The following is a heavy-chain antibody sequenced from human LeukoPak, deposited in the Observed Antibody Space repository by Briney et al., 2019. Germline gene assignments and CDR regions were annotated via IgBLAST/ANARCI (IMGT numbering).Heavy chain of an antibody. CDR1: GFTVSSNY. Sequence: GGSLRLSCAASGFTVSSNYTNWVRQAPGKGLEWVSVIYSGGSTYYADSVKGRFTISRHNSKNTLYLQMNSLRAEDTAVYYCARGNYSSGWYPNYYYYYGMDVWGQGTTVTVSS. CDR2: IYSGGST. V-gene: IGHV3-53*04. J-gene: IGHJ6*02. CDR3: ARGNYSSGWYPNYYYYYGMDV. D-gene: IGHD6-19*01.